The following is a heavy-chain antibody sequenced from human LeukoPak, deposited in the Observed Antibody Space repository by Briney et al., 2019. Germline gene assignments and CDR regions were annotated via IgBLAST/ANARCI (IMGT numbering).Heavy chain of an antibody. D-gene: IGHD4-17*01. J-gene: IGHJ3*02. CDR1: GYTFTGYY. CDR3: ARGSRVTTRLDAFDI. Sequence: ASVKVSCKASGYTFTGYYMHWVRQAPGQGLEWMGWINPNSGGTNYAQKFQGWVTMTRDTSISTAYMELSRLRSDDTAVYYCARGSRVTTRLDAFDIWGQGTMVTVSS. V-gene: IGHV1-2*04. CDR2: INPNSGGT.